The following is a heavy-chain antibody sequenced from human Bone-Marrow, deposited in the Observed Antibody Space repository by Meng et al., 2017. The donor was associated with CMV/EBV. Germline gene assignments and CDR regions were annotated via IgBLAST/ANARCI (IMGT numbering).Heavy chain of an antibody. CDR1: FTCSGYW. V-gene: IGHV3-74*01. J-gene: IGHJ4*02. Sequence: FTCSGYWMHGVRQAPGKGLVWVSRINSDGSSTSYADSVKGRFTISRDNAKNTLYLQMNSLRAEDTAVYYCAREGLVCSSTSCYGYFDYWGQGTLVTVSS. D-gene: IGHD2-2*01. CDR2: INSDGSST. CDR3: AREGLVCSSTSCYGYFDY.